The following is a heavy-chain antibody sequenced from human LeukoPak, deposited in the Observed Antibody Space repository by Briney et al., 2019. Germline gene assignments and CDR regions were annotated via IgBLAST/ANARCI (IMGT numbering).Heavy chain of an antibody. CDR2: IYSDDT. J-gene: IGHJ4*02. V-gene: IGHV3-53*01. CDR1: GFTVSSNS. Sequence: GGSLRLSCTVSGFTVSSNSMSWVRQAPGKGLEWVSFIYSDDTHYSDSVKGRFTISRDNSKSTLYLQMNSLRAEDTAVYYCARRAGAYSHPYDYWGQGTLVTVSS. CDR3: ARRAGAYSHPYDY. D-gene: IGHD4/OR15-4a*01.